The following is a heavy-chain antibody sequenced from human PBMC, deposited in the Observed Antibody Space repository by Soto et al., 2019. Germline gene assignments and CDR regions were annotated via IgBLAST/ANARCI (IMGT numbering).Heavy chain of an antibody. D-gene: IGHD2-8*01. Sequence: ASVKVSCKASCYTFTRYVISWVRQAPGRGLEWIVLISGCNGDGKYSXXFEGRVTXXIYTSATTVYXELRSXAADDTAVYXCAKNGQPPYYYYGMDVWRQGTTVTVSS. J-gene: IGHJ6*02. V-gene: IGHV1-18*01. CDR1: CYTFTRYV. CDR3: AKNGQPPYYYYGMDV. CDR2: ISGCNGDG.